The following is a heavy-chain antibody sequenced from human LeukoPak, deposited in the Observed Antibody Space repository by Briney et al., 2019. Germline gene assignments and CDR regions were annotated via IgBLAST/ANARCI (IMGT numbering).Heavy chain of an antibody. J-gene: IGHJ6*04. CDR3: ARDRAGISGYDLNYYGMDV. D-gene: IGHD5-12*01. Sequence: GGSLRLSCAASGFTFSSYSMNWVRQAPGKGLEWVSSISSSSSYIYYADSVKGRFTISRDNAKNSLYLQMNSLRAEDTAVYYCARDRAGISGYDLNYYGMDVWGKGTTVTVSS. CDR2: ISSSSSYI. V-gene: IGHV3-21*01. CDR1: GFTFSSYS.